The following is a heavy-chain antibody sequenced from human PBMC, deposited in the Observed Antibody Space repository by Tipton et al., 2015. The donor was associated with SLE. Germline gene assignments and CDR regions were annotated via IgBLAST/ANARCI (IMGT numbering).Heavy chain of an antibody. CDR1: GGSIRSYY. J-gene: IGHJ4*02. Sequence: TLSLTCTVSGGSIRSYYWSWIRQPPGKGLEWIGYIYSSGSTNYNPSLKSRVTISVDTSKNQFSLKLSSVTAADTAVYYCARDVAAEFDYWGQGTLVTVSS. CDR3: ARDVAAEFDY. V-gene: IGHV4-4*08. CDR2: IYSSGST. D-gene: IGHD6-13*01.